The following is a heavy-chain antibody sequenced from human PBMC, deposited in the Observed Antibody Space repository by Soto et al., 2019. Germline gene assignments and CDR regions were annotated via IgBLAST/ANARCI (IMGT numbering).Heavy chain of an antibody. J-gene: IGHJ4*02. D-gene: IGHD2-21*01. Sequence: QVRLVQSGAEVKKPGASVKVSCKASGYIFTNYYIHWVRQAPGQGLEWMAIINPNGGSTNCAQEFQGRITLTRDTSTSTVYMDLSSLTSEDTAVYYCARGLYSGDKWVRGTLVTVSS. CDR3: ARGLYSGDK. V-gene: IGHV1-46*01. CDR2: INPNGGST. CDR1: GYIFTNYY.